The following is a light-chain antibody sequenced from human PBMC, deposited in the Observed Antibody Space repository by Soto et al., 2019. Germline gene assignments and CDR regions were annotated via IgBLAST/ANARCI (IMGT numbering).Light chain of an antibody. J-gene: IGLJ1*01. CDR3: QSYDSSLSGSGV. V-gene: IGLV1-40*01. CDR1: GSSLGAGYD. Sequence: QSVLTQPPSVSGAPGQRVTISCTRSGSSLGAGYDVHWYQQLPGTAPKLLIYGNRNRPSGLPDRFSGSKSGTSASLAVTGLQGEDESDYYCQSYDSSLSGSGVFGTGTKLTVL. CDR2: GNR.